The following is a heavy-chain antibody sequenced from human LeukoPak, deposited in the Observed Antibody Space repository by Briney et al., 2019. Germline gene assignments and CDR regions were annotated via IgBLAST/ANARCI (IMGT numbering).Heavy chain of an antibody. CDR2: ISGSGGTT. V-gene: IGHV3-23*01. D-gene: IGHD5-18*01. J-gene: IGHJ1*01. CDR1: GFTFSSYW. CDR3: AKDQGIQLWLKYFQH. Sequence: PGGSLRLSCAASGFTFSSYWMSWVRQAPGKGLEWVSAISGSGGTTLYADSVKGRFTISRDNSKSTLYLQMNSLRAEDTAVYYCAKDQGIQLWLKYFQHWGQGTLVTVSS.